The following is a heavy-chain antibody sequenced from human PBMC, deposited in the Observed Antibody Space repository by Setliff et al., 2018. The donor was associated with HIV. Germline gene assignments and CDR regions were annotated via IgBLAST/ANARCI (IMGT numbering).Heavy chain of an antibody. Sequence: HPGGSLRLSCAASGFTFSTYGLNWVRQAPGKGLEWISYLNNDGTTIYYADSVEGRLTMSRDDAKNSLYLQMNSLRAEDTAVYYCARGVLVRGALDAFDIWGQGTMVTVSS. CDR3: ARGVLVRGALDAFDI. CDR1: GFTFSTYG. V-gene: IGHV3-48*04. CDR2: LNNDGTTI. J-gene: IGHJ3*02. D-gene: IGHD3-10*01.